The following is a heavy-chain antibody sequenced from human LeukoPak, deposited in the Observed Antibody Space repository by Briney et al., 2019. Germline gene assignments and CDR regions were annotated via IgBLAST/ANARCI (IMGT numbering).Heavy chain of an antibody. CDR2: IGTRSNPI. CDR1: GFSFSDFY. V-gene: IGHV3-11*01. D-gene: IGHD1-26*01. CDR3: AGEARGSGRDFDY. Sequence: GGSLRLSCAASGFSFSDFYMSWIRQAPGMGLEWISYIGTRSNPIYYADSAKGRFTISRDDAKNSLYLQMNTLRDEDTAVYFCAGEARGSGRDFDYWGQGILVTVSS. J-gene: IGHJ4*02.